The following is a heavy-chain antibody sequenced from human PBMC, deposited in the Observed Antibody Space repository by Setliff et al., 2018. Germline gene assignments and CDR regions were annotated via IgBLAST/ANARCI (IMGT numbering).Heavy chain of an antibody. V-gene: IGHV4-59*01. CDR1: GGSFPTYY. J-gene: IGHJ4*02. CDR2: IYYSGST. CDR3: ARTRYGLGGRPY. Sequence: SETLSLTCTVFGGSFPTYYWSWIRQSPGKGLEWIGYIYYSGSTNYNPSLKSRVSISVDTSKNQFSLRLTSVTAADTAVYYCARTRYGLGGRPYWGQGTLVTVSS. D-gene: IGHD2-15*01.